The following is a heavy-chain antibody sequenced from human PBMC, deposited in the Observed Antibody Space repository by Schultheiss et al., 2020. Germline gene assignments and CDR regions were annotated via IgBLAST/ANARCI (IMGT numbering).Heavy chain of an antibody. V-gene: IGHV4-39*01. Sequence: SETLSLTCSVSGGSFSDTSYYWAWIRQTPGKGLEWIGSIHYSGSTYYNPSLESRVTISVDTSKNQFSLKLSSVTAADTAVYYCARRVRSKFSWFDPWGRGALVTVAS. CDR3: ARRVRSKFSWFDP. CDR2: IHYSGST. J-gene: IGHJ5*02. D-gene: IGHD4-11*01. CDR1: GGSFSDTSYY.